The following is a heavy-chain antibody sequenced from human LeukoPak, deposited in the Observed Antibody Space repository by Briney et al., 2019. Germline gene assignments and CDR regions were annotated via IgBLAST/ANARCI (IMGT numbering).Heavy chain of an antibody. CDR1: GFTFSSYT. Sequence: PGGSLRLSCAAPGFTFSSYTMSWVRQAPGKGLEWVSTITTSDGNTYYADSVKGRFTVSRDNSKNTLFLQMNSLRVEDTAVYYCAKDGGLWVSAHWGDSWGRGTLVTVSS. CDR2: ITTSDGNT. V-gene: IGHV3-23*01. CDR3: AKDGGLWVSAHWGDS. D-gene: IGHD7-27*01. J-gene: IGHJ4*02.